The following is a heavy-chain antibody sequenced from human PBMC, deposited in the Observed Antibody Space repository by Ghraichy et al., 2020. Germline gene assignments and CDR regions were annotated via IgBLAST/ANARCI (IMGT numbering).Heavy chain of an antibody. CDR3: ARGDYQDSSGYWVDVFDI. CDR1: GFTFSSYW. D-gene: IGHD3-22*01. V-gene: IGHV3-7*04. Sequence: GGSLRLTCRASGFTFSSYWMSWVRQAPGKGLEWVANIKRDGSEKFYVDSVKGRFSLSRDNAKNSLYLQMNSLRAEDTAVYYCARGDYQDSSGYWVDVFDIWGQGTMVTVSS. CDR2: IKRDGSEK. J-gene: IGHJ3*02.